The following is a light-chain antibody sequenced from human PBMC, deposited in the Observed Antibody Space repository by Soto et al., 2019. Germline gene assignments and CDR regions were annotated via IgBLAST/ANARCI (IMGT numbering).Light chain of an antibody. Sequence: QLVLTQSSSASASLGSSVKLTCTLSSGHSSYIIAWHQQQPGKAPRYLMKLEGSGSYNKGSGVPDRFSGSSSGADRYLTISHLQFADEADYYCETWDSNTVVFGGGTKLTVL. CDR1: SGHSSYI. J-gene: IGLJ2*01. CDR2: LEGSGSY. CDR3: ETWDSNTVV. V-gene: IGLV4-60*02.